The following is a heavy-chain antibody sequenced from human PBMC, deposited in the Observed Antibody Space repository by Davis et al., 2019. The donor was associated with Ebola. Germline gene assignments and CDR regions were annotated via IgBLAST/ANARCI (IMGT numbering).Heavy chain of an antibody. CDR1: GFTFDDYG. V-gene: IGHV3-30*18. Sequence: GESLKISCAASGFTFDDYGMSWVRQAPGKGLEWVAVISYDGSNKYYADSVKGRFTISRDNSKNTLYLQMNSLRAEDTAVYYCANSYGTVVAPDRDAFDLWGQGTMVTVSS. D-gene: IGHD2-2*01. CDR3: ANSYGTVVAPDRDAFDL. CDR2: ISYDGSNK. J-gene: IGHJ3*01.